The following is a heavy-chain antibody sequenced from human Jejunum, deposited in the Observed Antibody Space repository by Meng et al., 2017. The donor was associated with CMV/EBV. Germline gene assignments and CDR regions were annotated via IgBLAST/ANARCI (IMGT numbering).Heavy chain of an antibody. J-gene: IGHJ2*01. D-gene: IGHD6-6*01. CDR2: IKEEGSEK. CDR1: GFTFSRDW. V-gene: IGHV3-7*01. Sequence: LSCEASGFTFSRDWMIWVRQAPGKGLEWVAAIKEEGSEKYYLDSVKGRFTISRDNAKNSLFLQMNSLRVEDTAVYYCSSGQGWHFDLWGRGTLVTSPQ. CDR3: SSGQGWHFDL.